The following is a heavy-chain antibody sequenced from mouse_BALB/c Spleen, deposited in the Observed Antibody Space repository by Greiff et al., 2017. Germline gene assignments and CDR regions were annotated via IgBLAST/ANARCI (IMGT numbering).Heavy chain of an antibody. CDR2: ISSGGSYT. CDR1: GFTFSSYG. V-gene: IGHV5-6*01. Sequence: EVHLVESGGDLVKPGGSLKLSCAASGFTFSSYGMSWVRQTPDKRLEWVATISSGGSYTYYPDSVKGRFTISRDNAKNTLYLQMSSLKSEDTAMYYCAREGGPPYAMDYWGQGTSVTVSS. CDR3: AREGGPPYAMDY. J-gene: IGHJ4*01.